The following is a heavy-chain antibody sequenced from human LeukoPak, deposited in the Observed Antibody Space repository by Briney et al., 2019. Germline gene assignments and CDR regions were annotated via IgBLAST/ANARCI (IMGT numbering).Heavy chain of an antibody. CDR1: GLTFSSYA. CDR2: ISGSGGST. J-gene: IGHJ4*02. V-gene: IGHV3-23*01. Sequence: PGGSLRLSCAASGLTFSSYAMSWVRQAPGKGLEWVSAISGSGGSTYYADSVKGRFTISRDNSKNTLYLQMNSLRAEDTAVYYCAKDPTYYYDSTGGLLYWGQGTLVTVSS. CDR3: AKDPTYYYDSTGGLLY. D-gene: IGHD3-22*01.